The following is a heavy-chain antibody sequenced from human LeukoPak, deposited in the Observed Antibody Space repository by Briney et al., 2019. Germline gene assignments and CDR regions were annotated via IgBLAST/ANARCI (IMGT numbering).Heavy chain of an antibody. V-gene: IGHV3-23*01. CDR3: ARGGRFPGHNWFDP. J-gene: IGHJ5*02. D-gene: IGHD2-15*01. Sequence: GGSLRLSCAASGFTFSSYAMSWVRQAPGKGLEWVSAISGSGGSTYYADSVKGRFTISRDNSKDTLYLQMNSLRAEDTAVYYCARGGRFPGHNWFDPWGQGTLVTVSS. CDR1: GFTFSSYA. CDR2: ISGSGGST.